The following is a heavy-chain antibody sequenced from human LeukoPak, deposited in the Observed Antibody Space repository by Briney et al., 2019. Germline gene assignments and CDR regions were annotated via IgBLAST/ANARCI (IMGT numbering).Heavy chain of an antibody. J-gene: IGHJ4*02. CDR2: ISSNGGST. D-gene: IGHD6-19*01. V-gene: IGHV3-64D*06. CDR1: GFTFSSYA. Sequence: GGSLRLSCSASGFTFSSYAMHWVRQAPGKGLEYVSAISSNGGSTYYADSVKGRFTISRDNSKSTLYLQMSSLRAEDTAVYYCVKGGSSGSRKAFDYWGQGTLVTVSS. CDR3: VKGGSSGSRKAFDY.